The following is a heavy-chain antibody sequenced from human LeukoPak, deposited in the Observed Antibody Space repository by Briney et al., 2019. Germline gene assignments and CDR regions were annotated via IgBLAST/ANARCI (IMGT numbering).Heavy chain of an antibody. J-gene: IGHJ6*02. V-gene: IGHV3-23*01. CDR3: ATGGVYYYHGMDV. CDR1: GFTFSNYA. Sequence: GGSLRLSCAASGFTFSNYAMTWVRQAPGKGPEWVSAISGSGGNTYYADSVKGRFVISRDNSKNTLYLQMNRLRAEDTAVYYCATGGVYYYHGMDVWGQGTTVTVSS. D-gene: IGHD3-16*01. CDR2: ISGSGGNT.